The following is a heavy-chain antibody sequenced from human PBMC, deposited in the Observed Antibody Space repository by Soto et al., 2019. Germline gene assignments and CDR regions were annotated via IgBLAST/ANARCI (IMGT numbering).Heavy chain of an antibody. V-gene: IGHV3-74*01. D-gene: IGHD1-1*01. Sequence: EVQLLESGGGLVQPGGSLRLSCAASGFNLGSYWMHWVRQAPGKGLVWVSRINDYGTTINYAASVEGRFTISRDDAKSEVYLQMNNLRAEDTAVYSCARGGLEPFDYWGQGARVTVSS. CDR3: ARGGLEPFDY. J-gene: IGHJ4*02. CDR1: GFNLGSYW. CDR2: INDYGTTI.